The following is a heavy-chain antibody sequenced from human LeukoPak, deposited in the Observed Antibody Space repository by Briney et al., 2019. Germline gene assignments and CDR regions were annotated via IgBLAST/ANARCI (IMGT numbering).Heavy chain of an antibody. D-gene: IGHD3-3*01. CDR1: GLTFSRYA. J-gene: IGHJ5*02. Sequence: GGSLRLSCAASGLTFSRYAMSGVRQAPGKGLEWGSAISGSGGSTYYADSVKGRFTISRDNSKNTLYLQMNSLRAEDTAVYYCAKDMSVDFWSGYYTNWFDPWGQGTLVTVSS. CDR3: AKDMSVDFWSGYYTNWFDP. V-gene: IGHV3-23*01. CDR2: ISGSGGST.